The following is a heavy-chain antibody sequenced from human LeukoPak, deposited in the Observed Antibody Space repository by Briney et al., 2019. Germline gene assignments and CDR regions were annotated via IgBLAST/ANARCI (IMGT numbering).Heavy chain of an antibody. CDR3: AKGSGSGWYGWFAP. CDR1: GFTFSNYA. Sequence: GGSLRLSCAASGFTFSNYAMSWVRQAPGKVLEWVSSIDASGGATYYADSVKGRFTSSRDNSKHTFYLPMNSLRAEDTAVYSCAKGSGSGWYGWFAPWGQGTLVTVSS. V-gene: IGHV3-23*01. J-gene: IGHJ5*02. D-gene: IGHD6-19*01. CDR2: IDASGGAT.